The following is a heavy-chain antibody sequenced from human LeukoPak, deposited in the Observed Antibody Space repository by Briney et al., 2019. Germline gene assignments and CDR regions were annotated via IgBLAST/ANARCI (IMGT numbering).Heavy chain of an antibody. V-gene: IGHV3-11*01. J-gene: IGHJ4*02. D-gene: IGHD5-18*01. Sequence: PGGSLRLSCAASGFIFSDYCMSWIRQAPGKGLEWVSYISSSGNTIYYADSVKGRFTISRDNAKNSLYLQMNSLRAEDTAVYYCARERGYTYGAAFDYWGQGTLVTVSS. CDR3: ARERGYTYGAAFDY. CDR2: ISSSGNTI. CDR1: GFIFSDYC.